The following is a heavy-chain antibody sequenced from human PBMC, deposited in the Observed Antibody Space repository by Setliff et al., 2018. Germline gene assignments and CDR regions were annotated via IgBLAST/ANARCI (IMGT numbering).Heavy chain of an antibody. CDR1: GGSISSGDYY. J-gene: IGHJ3*02. D-gene: IGHD1-1*01. CDR2: IYYSGST. V-gene: IGHV4-30-4*08. Sequence: NPSETLSLTCTVSGGSISSGDYYWSWIRQPPGKGLEWIGYIYYSGSTYYNPSLKSRVTISVDTSKNQFSLKLSSVTAADTAVYYCAREAPGYAFDIWGQGTMVPVSS. CDR3: AREAPGYAFDI.